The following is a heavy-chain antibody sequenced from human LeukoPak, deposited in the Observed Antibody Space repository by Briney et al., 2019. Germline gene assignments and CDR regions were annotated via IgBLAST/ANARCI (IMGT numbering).Heavy chain of an antibody. V-gene: IGHV4-34*01. CDR2: INHSGST. CDR3: ARALADLDYSNYLGKGSLDYFDY. Sequence: SETLSLTCAVYGGSFRGYYWSWIRQPPGKGLEWIGEINHSGSTNYNPSLKSRVTISVDTSKNQFSLKLSSVTAADTAVYYCARALADLDYSNYLGKGSLDYFDYWGQGTLVTVSS. D-gene: IGHD4-11*01. J-gene: IGHJ4*02. CDR1: GGSFRGYY.